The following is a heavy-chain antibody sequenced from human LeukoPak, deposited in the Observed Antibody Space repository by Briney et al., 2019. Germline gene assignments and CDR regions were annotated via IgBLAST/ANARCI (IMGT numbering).Heavy chain of an antibody. J-gene: IGHJ4*02. CDR1: GYTFTSYY. Sequence: ASVKVSCKASGYTFTSYYMHWVRQAPGQRLEWMGIINPSGGSTSYAQKFQGRVTMTRDTSTSTVYMELSSLRSEDTAVYYCARDLLPIGYIGSPVGATTGDNFDYWGQGTLVTVSS. D-gene: IGHD1-26*01. CDR2: INPSGGST. CDR3: ARDLLPIGYIGSPVGATTGDNFDY. V-gene: IGHV1-46*01.